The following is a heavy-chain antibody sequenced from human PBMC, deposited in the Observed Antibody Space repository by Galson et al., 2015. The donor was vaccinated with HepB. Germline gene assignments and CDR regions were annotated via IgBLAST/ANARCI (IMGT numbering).Heavy chain of an antibody. CDR3: ARSIAVDAFDI. Sequence: ETLSLTCTVSDGSISDNYWSWIRQPPGKGLEWIGSIYYSGSTYYNPSLKSRVTISVDTSKNQFSLKLSSVTAADTAVYYCARSIAVDAFDIWGQGTMVTVSS. CDR2: IYYSGST. D-gene: IGHD6-19*01. J-gene: IGHJ3*02. V-gene: IGHV4-59*05. CDR1: DGSISDNY.